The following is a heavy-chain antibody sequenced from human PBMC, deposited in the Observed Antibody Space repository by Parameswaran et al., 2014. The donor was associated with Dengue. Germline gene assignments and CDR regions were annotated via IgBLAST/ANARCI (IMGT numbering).Heavy chain of an antibody. D-gene: IGHD3-22*01. V-gene: IGHV4-30-4*01. J-gene: IGHJ3*02. CDR2: IYHSGST. Sequence: RWIRQPPGKDLEWIGYIYHSGSTYYNPSLKSRVTVSVDTSKNQFSLKLTSVTAADTAVYYCARNSFYYDSRQRNGDAFDIWGQGTAVTVSS. CDR3: ARNSFYYDSRQRNGDAFDI.